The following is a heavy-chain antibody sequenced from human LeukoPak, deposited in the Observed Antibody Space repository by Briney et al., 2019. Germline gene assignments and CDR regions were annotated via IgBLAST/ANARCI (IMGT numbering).Heavy chain of an antibody. D-gene: IGHD2-8*01. J-gene: IGHJ4*02. Sequence: SETLSLTCAVYGGSFSGYYWSWIRQPPGKGLEWIGEINHSGSTNYNPSLKSRVTISVDTSKNQFSLKLSSVTAADTAVYYCARGDLGYCTNGVCFIVQFGRLFDYWGQGTLVIVSS. V-gene: IGHV4-34*01. CDR1: GGSFSGYY. CDR3: ARGDLGYCTNGVCFIVQFGRLFDY. CDR2: INHSGST.